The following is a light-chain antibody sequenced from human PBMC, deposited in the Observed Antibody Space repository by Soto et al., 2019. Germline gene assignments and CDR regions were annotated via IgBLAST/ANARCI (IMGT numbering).Light chain of an antibody. V-gene: IGKV3-11*01. CDR1: QSVSSH. CDR2: DAS. CDR3: QQRIDWPQT. J-gene: IGKJ5*01. Sequence: ETVLTQSPDTVSLSPGERATLSCRTSQSVSSHLAWFQQRPGQPPRLLIYDASTRATGIPARFSGTGSGTDFTLAISSLDPEDFAVYYCQQRIDWPQTFGQGTRLEIK.